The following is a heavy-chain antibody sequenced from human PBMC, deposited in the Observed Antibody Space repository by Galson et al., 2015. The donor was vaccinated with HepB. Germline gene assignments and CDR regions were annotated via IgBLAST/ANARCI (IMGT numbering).Heavy chain of an antibody. V-gene: IGHV3-13*01. CDR1: GFTFSSYA. D-gene: IGHD3-9*01. J-gene: IGHJ3*02. Sequence: SLRLSCAASGFTFSSYAMHWVRQATGKGLELVSAIGTAGDTYYPGSVKGRFTISRENAKNSLYLQMNSLRAGDTAVYYCARGGILTGGGDGDAFDIWGQGTMVTVSS. CDR2: IGTAGDT. CDR3: ARGGILTGGGDGDAFDI.